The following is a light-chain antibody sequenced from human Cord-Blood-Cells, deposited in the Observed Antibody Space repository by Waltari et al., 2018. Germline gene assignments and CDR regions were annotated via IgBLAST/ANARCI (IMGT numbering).Light chain of an antibody. CDR1: SSNIGAGYD. CDR3: QSYDSSLSGFYV. J-gene: IGLJ1*01. CDR2: GNS. Sequence: QSVLTQPPSVSGAPGQRVTISCTGSSSNIGAGYDVHWYQQLPGTVPKLLIYGNSNRPSGVPDRVSGSKSGTSASLAITGLQAEDEADYYCQSYDSSLSGFYVFGTGTKVTVL. V-gene: IGLV1-40*01.